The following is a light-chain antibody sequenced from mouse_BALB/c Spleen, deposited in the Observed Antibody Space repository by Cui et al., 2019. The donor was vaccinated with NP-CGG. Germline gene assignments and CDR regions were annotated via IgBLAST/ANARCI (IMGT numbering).Light chain of an antibody. CDR2: GTN. Sequence: QALLTQESVLTTSPGETVTLTCRSSTGVVTTSNYANWVQEKPDHLFTGLIGGTNNRTPSVPARFSGSLIGDKAALTITGAQTEDEAIYFCALWYSNHWVFGGGTKLTVL. CDR3: ALWYSNHWV. CDR1: TGVVTTSNY. V-gene: IGLV1*01. J-gene: IGLJ1*01.